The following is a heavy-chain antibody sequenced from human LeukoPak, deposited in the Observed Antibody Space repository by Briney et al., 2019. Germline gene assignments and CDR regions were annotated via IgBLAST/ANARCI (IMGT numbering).Heavy chain of an antibody. CDR1: GDSVSSNSAA. Sequence: SQTLSLTCAISGDSVSSNSAAWNWIRLSPSRGLEWLGRTFYRSTWYNDYSESVKSRITIDPDTSENQFSPHLNSLTPEDTAVYYCARASSSWYVGDYFDHWGQGTQVTVSS. D-gene: IGHD6-13*01. CDR2: TFYRSTWYN. V-gene: IGHV6-1*01. J-gene: IGHJ4*02. CDR3: ARASSSWYVGDYFDH.